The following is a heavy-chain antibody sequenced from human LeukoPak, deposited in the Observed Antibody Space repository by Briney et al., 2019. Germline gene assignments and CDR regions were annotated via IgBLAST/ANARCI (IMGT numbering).Heavy chain of an antibody. CDR1: GGSFSGYY. Sequence: PSETLSLTCAVYGGSFSGYYWSWIRQPPGKGLEWIGEINHSGSTNYNPSLKSRVTISVDTSKNQFSLKLSSVTAADTAVYYCARSIRYFDWLLYDRGEYNWFDPWGQGTLVTVSS. CDR2: INHSGST. V-gene: IGHV4-34*01. CDR3: ARSIRYFDWLLYDRGEYNWFDP. D-gene: IGHD3-9*01. J-gene: IGHJ5*02.